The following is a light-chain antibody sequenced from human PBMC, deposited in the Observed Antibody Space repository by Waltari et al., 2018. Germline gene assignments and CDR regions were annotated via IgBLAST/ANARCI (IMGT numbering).Light chain of an antibody. V-gene: IGLV2-8*01. Sequence: QSALTQPPSASGSPGQAVTISCTGTSRDVGGYNHVSWYQQHPGKAPKLMIYEVSKRPAGVPDRFSVSKSGNTASLTVSGLQAEDEADYYCSSYAGSNNVVFGGGTKLTVL. CDR2: EVS. J-gene: IGLJ2*01. CDR3: SSYAGSNNVV. CDR1: SRDVGGYNH.